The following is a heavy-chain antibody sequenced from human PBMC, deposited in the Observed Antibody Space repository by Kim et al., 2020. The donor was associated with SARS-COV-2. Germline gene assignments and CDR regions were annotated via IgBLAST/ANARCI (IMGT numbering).Heavy chain of an antibody. D-gene: IGHD3-22*01. V-gene: IGHV5-10-1*01. CDR3: ARHKYYYDSSGYYHEGMDV. Sequence: GESLKISCKGSGYSFTSYWISWVRQMPGKGLEWMGRIDPSDSYTNYSPSFQGHVTISADKSISTAYLQWSSLKASDTAMYYCARHKYYYDSSGYYHEGMDVWGQGTTVTVSS. J-gene: IGHJ6*02. CDR2: IDPSDSYT. CDR1: GYSFTSYW.